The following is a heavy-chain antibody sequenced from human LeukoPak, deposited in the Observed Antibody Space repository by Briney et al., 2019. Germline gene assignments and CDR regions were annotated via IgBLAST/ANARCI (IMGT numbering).Heavy chain of an antibody. CDR1: GFTFGNYG. J-gene: IGHJ4*02. CDR3: ARVSVEMATFSRYYFDY. V-gene: IGHV3-20*04. Sequence: GGSLRLSCAASGFTFGNYGMSWVRQAPGKGLEWVSGINWNGGSTGYADSVEGRFTISRDNAKNSQYLQMNSLRAEDTALYYCARVSVEMATFSRYYFDYWGQGTLVTVSS. D-gene: IGHD5-24*01. CDR2: INWNGGST.